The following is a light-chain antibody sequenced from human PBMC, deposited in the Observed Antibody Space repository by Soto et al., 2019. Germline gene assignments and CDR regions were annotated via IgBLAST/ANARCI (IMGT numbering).Light chain of an antibody. CDR3: QHRSNWPLT. J-gene: IGKJ4*01. V-gene: IGKV3-11*01. CDR1: QSVTSY. Sequence: EIVLTQSPGTLSLSPGERVTLSCRASQSVTSYLAWYQQKPGQAPRLLIYDATNRATGISARFSGSGSGTDFTLTISSLEPEDFAVYYCQHRSNWPLTFGGGTKLDIK. CDR2: DAT.